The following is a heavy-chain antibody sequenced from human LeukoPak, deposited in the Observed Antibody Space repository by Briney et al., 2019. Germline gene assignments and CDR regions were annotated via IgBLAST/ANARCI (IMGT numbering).Heavy chain of an antibody. D-gene: IGHD6-19*01. CDR1: GFTFSKYW. J-gene: IGHJ4*02. CDR2: INTDGTVT. Sequence: GGSLRLSCAAPGFTFSKYWMLWVCQAPGKGLESVSRINTDGTVTTYADSVKGRFTVSRDNADNTMFLQMNSVRDEDTAVYYCATKQWLAPPPDSWGQGTPVTVSS. V-gene: IGHV3-74*01. CDR3: ATKQWLAPPPDS.